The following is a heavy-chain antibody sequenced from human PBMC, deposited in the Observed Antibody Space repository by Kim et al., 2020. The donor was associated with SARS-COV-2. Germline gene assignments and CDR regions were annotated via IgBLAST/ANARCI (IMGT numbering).Heavy chain of an antibody. J-gene: IGHJ4*02. Sequence: TANYAQKCQGRVTITADESTSTAYMELSSLRSEDTAVYYCASRGRITGDYWGQGTLVTVSS. CDR3: ASRGRITGDY. V-gene: IGHV1-69*01. D-gene: IGHD3-10*01. CDR2: TA.